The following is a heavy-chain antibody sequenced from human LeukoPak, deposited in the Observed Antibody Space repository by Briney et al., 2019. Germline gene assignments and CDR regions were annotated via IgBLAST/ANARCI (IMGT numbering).Heavy chain of an antibody. Sequence: SETLSLTCAVSGYSISSGYYWGWIRQPPGKGLEWIGSIYHSGSTYYNPSLKSRVTISVDTSKNQFSLKLSSVTAADTAVYYCARAIAARPTSPRGYWGQGTLVTVSS. J-gene: IGHJ4*02. CDR1: GYSISSGYY. D-gene: IGHD6-6*01. CDR2: IYHSGST. CDR3: ARAIAARPTSPRGY. V-gene: IGHV4-38-2*01.